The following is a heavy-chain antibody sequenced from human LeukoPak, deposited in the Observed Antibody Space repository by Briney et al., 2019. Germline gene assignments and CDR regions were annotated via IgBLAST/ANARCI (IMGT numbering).Heavy chain of an antibody. CDR3: AKVAYYYGSGSRNPSYGMDV. CDR2: ISGSGGST. V-gene: IGHV3-23*01. D-gene: IGHD3-10*01. Sequence: GGSLRLSCAASGFTFSSYAMSWVRQAPGKGLEWVSAISGSGGSTYYADSVKGRFTISRDNSKNTLYLQMNSLRAEDTAVCYCAKVAYYYGSGSRNPSYGMDVWGQGTTVTVSS. CDR1: GFTFSSYA. J-gene: IGHJ6*02.